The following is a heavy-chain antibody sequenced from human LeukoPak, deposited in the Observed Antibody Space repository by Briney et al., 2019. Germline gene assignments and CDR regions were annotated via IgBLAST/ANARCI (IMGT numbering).Heavy chain of an antibody. Sequence: ETLSLTCTVSGGSISSYYWSWIRQPPGKGLEWIGYIYYSGSTNYNPPLKSRVTISVDTSKNQFSLKLSSVTAADTAVYYCARVYCSSTSCQYHFDYWGQGTLVTVSS. CDR1: GGSISSYY. V-gene: IGHV4-59*01. D-gene: IGHD2-2*01. J-gene: IGHJ4*02. CDR3: ARVYCSSTSCQYHFDY. CDR2: IYYSGST.